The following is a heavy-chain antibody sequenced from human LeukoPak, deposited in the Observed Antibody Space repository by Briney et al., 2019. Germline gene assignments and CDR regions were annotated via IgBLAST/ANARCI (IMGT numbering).Heavy chain of an antibody. CDR3: VKDRAIFGVGEVDH. CDR1: GFTFSTYA. CDR2: ISFNGNNK. D-gene: IGHD3-3*01. J-gene: IGHJ4*02. V-gene: IGHV3-30*04. Sequence: GGSLRLSCAASGFTFSTYAIHWVRQAPDKGLEWVAVISFNGNNKYYGDSGKGRFIISRDNSKNTLFLQMDSLRVEDTALYYCVKDRAIFGVGEVDHWGQGTLVTVSS.